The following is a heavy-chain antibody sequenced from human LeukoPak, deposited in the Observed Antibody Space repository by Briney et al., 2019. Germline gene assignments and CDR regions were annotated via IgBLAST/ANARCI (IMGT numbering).Heavy chain of an antibody. D-gene: IGHD3-10*01. CDR1: GFTFSNYA. Sequence: GGSLRLSCAASGFTFSNYAMSWVRQAPGKGLEWVSAISGSGGSTHYAGSVKGRFTISRDNSNNTLYMQMNGLTAEDTAVYYCAKEAYYYASGSYYTGWGQGTLVTVSS. J-gene: IGHJ4*02. CDR3: AKEAYYYASGSYYTG. CDR2: ISGSGGST. V-gene: IGHV3-23*01.